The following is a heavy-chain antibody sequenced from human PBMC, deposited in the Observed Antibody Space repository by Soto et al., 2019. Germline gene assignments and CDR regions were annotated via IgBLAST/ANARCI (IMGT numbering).Heavy chain of an antibody. Sequence: ASVKVSCKVSGYIFTGYYIQWVRQAPGQGLEWMGWINTKTGGTKYAQKFQGRVTMTRDTSINTAYMEVSRLRSDDTAVYYCATDKVAFDMWGQGTMVTVSS. J-gene: IGHJ3*02. CDR1: GYIFTGYY. D-gene: IGHD3-9*01. CDR3: ATDKVAFDM. CDR2: INTKTGGT. V-gene: IGHV1-2*02.